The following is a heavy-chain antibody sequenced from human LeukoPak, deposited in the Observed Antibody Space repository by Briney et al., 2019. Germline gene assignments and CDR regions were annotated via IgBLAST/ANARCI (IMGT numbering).Heavy chain of an antibody. Sequence: GGSLRLSCAASGFTFSSYWMHWVRQAPGKGLVWVSRINSDGSSTSYADSVKGRFTISRDNAKNTLYLQMNSLRAEDTAAYYCARGRVTYYYDSSVLHWGQGTLVTVSS. J-gene: IGHJ4*02. D-gene: IGHD3-22*01. CDR1: GFTFSSYW. V-gene: IGHV3-74*01. CDR3: ARGRVTYYYDSSVLH. CDR2: INSDGSST.